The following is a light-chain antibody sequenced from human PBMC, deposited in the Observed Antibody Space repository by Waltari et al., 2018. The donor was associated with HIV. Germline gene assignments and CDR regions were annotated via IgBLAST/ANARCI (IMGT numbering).Light chain of an antibody. CDR1: DSDFGLYNS. J-gene: IGLJ2*01. V-gene: IGLV2-14*03. CDR2: DVD. Sequence: AVTQPASVSGPPGQSTTISCTGDDSDFGLYNSSSWYQQDSGKPPRLILYDVDSRASGVSDRFSGSMSGNTASLTISGLRAEDEGHYYCASITDDNTIIFGGGTEVTVL. CDR3: ASITDDNTII.